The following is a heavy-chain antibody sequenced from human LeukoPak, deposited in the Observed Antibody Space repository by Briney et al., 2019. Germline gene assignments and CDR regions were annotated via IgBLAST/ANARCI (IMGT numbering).Heavy chain of an antibody. CDR3: ARVMRGVVVTAIYYYYGMDV. J-gene: IGHJ6*02. V-gene: IGHV3-7*01. Sequence: GGSLRLSCAASGFTFSSDWMSWVRQAPGKGLEWVANIKQDGSEKYYVDSVKGRFTISRDNAKNSLYLQMNSLRAEDTAVYYCARVMRGVVVTAIYYYYGMDVWGQGTTVTVSS. CDR2: IKQDGSEK. CDR1: GFTFSSDW. D-gene: IGHD2-21*02.